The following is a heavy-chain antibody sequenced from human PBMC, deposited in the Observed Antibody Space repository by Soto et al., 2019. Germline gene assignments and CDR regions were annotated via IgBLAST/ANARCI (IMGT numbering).Heavy chain of an antibody. D-gene: IGHD1-7*01. J-gene: IGHJ4*02. V-gene: IGHV2-5*02. Sequence: QITLKESGPTLVKPTQTLTLTCTFSGFSISTNGVGVGWIRQPPGKALEWLAVIYWDDTKHYSPSLKSRLTITKAPSKNQVVLTMTNVDPVDTATYYCTRKGAGTTALDHWGQGTLVTVSS. CDR2: IYWDDTK. CDR3: TRKGAGTTALDH. CDR1: GFSISTNGVG.